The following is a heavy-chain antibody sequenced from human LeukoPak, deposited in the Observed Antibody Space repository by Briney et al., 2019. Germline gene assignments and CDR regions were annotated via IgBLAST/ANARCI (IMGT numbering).Heavy chain of an antibody. Sequence: ASVKVSCKASGGTFSSYAISWVRQAPGQGLEWMGWISAYNGNTNYAQKLQGRVTMTTDTSTSTAYMELRSLRSDDTAVYYCARDPERVRGVIIPTLNWFDPWGQGTLVTVSS. CDR1: GGTFSSYA. CDR3: ARDPERVRGVIIPTLNWFDP. V-gene: IGHV1-18*01. CDR2: ISAYNGNT. J-gene: IGHJ5*02. D-gene: IGHD3-10*01.